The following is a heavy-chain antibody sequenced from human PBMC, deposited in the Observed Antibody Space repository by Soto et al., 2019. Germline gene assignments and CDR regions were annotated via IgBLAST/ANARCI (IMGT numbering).Heavy chain of an antibody. CDR1: GGSITSINW. J-gene: IGHJ4*02. Sequence: SETLSLTCAVYGGSITSINWWSWVRQPPGKGLEWIGEIYHSGSTNYNPALKNQINKTVDKYKNKISLKKNSVTAADTAVYHCARLAWFGEFIDYWGQGTLVTVS. V-gene: IGHV4-4*02. D-gene: IGHD3-10*01. CDR2: IYHSGST. CDR3: ARLAWFGEFIDY.